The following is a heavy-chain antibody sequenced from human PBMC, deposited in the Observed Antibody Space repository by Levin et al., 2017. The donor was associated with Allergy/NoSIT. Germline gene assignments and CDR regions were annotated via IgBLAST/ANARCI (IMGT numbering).Heavy chain of an antibody. CDR3: ARHFEQWLGPFDY. Sequence: PSETLSLTCTVSGGSISSSSYYWGWIRQPPGKGLEWIGSIYYSGSTYYNPSLKSRVTISVDTSKNQFSLKLSSVTAADTAVYYCARHFEQWLGPFDYWGQGTLVTVSS. V-gene: IGHV4-39*01. CDR2: IYYSGST. J-gene: IGHJ4*02. D-gene: IGHD6-19*01. CDR1: GGSISSSSYY.